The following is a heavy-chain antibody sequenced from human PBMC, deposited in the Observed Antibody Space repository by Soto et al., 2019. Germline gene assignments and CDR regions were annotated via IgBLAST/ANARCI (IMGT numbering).Heavy chain of an antibody. J-gene: IGHJ4*02. V-gene: IGHV1-2*02. CDR2: LNAKNGGT. CDR3: ARSHCTDGICYTEVIPS. Sequence: SVKVSFRASSFTFSDFYIPWLRQAPGQGLEWMGWLNAKNGGTRYAEKFQDRVTLTRDRSVRTAYLELQRLRSDDTAVYYCARSHCTDGICYTEVIPSWGQGTLVTVSS. CDR1: SFTFSDFY. D-gene: IGHD2-8*01.